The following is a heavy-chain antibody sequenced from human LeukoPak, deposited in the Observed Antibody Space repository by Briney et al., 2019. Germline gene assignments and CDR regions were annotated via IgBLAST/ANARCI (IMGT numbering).Heavy chain of an antibody. J-gene: IGHJ6*03. CDR2: INPNSGGT. V-gene: IGHV1-2*02. Sequence: ASVKVSCKASGYTFTGYYMHWVRQAPGQGLEWMGWINPNSGGTNYAQKFQGRVTMTRDTSISTAYMELSRLRSEDTAVYYCARQTPVVAGYYYYYMDVWGKGTTVTISS. D-gene: IGHD2-15*01. CDR3: ARQTPVVAGYYYYYMDV. CDR1: GYTFTGYY.